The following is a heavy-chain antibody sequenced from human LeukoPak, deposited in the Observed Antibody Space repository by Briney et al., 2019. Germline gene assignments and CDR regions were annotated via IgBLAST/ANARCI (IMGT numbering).Heavy chain of an antibody. CDR3: AIYGSGSYSYWFDP. CDR2: IIPIFGTA. CDR1: GGTFSSYA. Sequence: SVKVSCKASGGTFSSYAISWVRQAPGQGLEWMGRIIPIFGTANYAQKFQGRVTITTDESTSTAYMELSSLRSEDTAVYYCAIYGSGSYSYWFDPWGQGTLVTVSS. D-gene: IGHD3-10*01. V-gene: IGHV1-69*05. J-gene: IGHJ5*02.